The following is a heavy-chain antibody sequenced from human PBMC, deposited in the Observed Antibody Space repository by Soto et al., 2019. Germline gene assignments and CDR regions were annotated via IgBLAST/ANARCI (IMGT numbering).Heavy chain of an antibody. CDR2: ISSSGSTI. Sequence: LRLSCAASGCTFSSYEMNWVRQAPGKGLEWVSYISSSGSTIYYADSVKGRFTISRDNAKNSLYLQMNSLRAEDTAVYYCAREPGYSRGVQYYEGRDVWG. CDR3: AREPGYSRGVQYYEGRDV. D-gene: IGHD5-18*01. V-gene: IGHV3-48*03. CDR1: GCTFSSYE. J-gene: IGHJ6*02.